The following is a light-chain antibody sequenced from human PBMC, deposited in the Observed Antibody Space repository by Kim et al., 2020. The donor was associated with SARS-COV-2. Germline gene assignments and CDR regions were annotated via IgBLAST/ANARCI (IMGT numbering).Light chain of an antibody. CDR1: SSDVGGYNY. CDR2: EVS. J-gene: IGLJ3*02. V-gene: IGLV2-8*01. Sequence: QSALTQPPSASGSPGQSVTISCTGTSSDVGGYNYVSWYQQHPGKAPKLMIYEVSKRPSGVPDRISGSKSGNTASLTVSGLQAEDEADYYCSSYAGSNRGVFGGGTQLTVL. CDR3: SSYAGSNRGV.